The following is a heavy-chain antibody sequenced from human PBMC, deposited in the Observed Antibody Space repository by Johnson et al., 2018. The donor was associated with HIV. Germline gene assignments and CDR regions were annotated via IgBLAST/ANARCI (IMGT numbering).Heavy chain of an antibody. CDR3: ARERPGSGYDWGDAFDI. Sequence: QVQLVESGGGVVQPGGSLRLSCAVSGFTFSSYGMHWVRQAPGKGLEWVAFIRYDGSNKYYADSVKGRFTISRDNSKNTFFLQMNSLRAEDTAVYYCARERPGSGYDWGDAFDIWGQGTMVTVSS. CDR1: GFTFSSYG. J-gene: IGHJ3*02. V-gene: IGHV3-30*02. D-gene: IGHD5-12*01. CDR2: IRYDGSNK.